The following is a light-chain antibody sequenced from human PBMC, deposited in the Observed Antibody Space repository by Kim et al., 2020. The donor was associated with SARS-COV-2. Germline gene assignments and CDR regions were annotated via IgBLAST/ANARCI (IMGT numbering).Light chain of an antibody. CDR3: QQYGTT. J-gene: IGKJ2*01. CDR2: GAS. Sequence: LSLSPGERATLSCRASQSVSSSYLAWYQQKPGQAPRLLIYGASSRATGIPDRFSGSGSGTDFTLTISRLEPEDFAVYYCQQYGTTFGQGTKLEI. V-gene: IGKV3-20*01. CDR1: QSVSSSY.